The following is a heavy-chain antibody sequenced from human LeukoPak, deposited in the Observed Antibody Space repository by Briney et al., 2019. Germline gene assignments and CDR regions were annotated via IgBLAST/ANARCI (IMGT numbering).Heavy chain of an antibody. Sequence: GGSLRLSCAASGFTFSSYSMNWVRQAPGKGLEWVSSISSSSSYIYYADSVKGRFTISRDNAKNSLYLQMNSLRAEDTAVYYCARDSDDSSGTLDYWGQGTLVTVSS. CDR3: ARDSDDSSGTLDY. CDR2: ISSSSSYI. J-gene: IGHJ4*02. D-gene: IGHD3-22*01. CDR1: GFTFSSYS. V-gene: IGHV3-21*01.